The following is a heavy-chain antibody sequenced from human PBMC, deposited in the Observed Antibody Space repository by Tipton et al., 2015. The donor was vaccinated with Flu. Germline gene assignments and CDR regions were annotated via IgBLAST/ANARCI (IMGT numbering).Heavy chain of an antibody. CDR2: ISAYSDNT. CDR1: GYTFTSYG. CDR3: ARDMPQGIVVIPPAKRFDY. J-gene: IGHJ4*02. V-gene: IGHV1-18*01. D-gene: IGHD2-2*01. Sequence: QLVQSGAELKKPGASVKVSCKASGYTFTSYGISWVRQAPGQGLEWMGWISAYSDNTNYAQKFQGRVAMTTDTSTSTAYMELRSLRSDDTAVYFCARDMPQGIVVIPPAKRFDYWGQGTLVTVSS.